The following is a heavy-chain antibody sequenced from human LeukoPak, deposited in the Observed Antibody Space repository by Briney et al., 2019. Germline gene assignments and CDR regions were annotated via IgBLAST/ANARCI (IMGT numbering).Heavy chain of an antibody. CDR3: ARHAGGIAASGTRPFDY. CDR1: AASFSSSAYC. CDR2: IYLGGGI. D-gene: IGHD6-13*01. V-gene: IGHV4-39*01. Sequence: PSESLSLTCTVSAASFSSSAYCWGWIRQPPGKGLEWFGSIYLGGGIYCTPSLKTRVTMSGDTSKKPFTLKLSSLTAADMAVYYCARHAGGIAASGTRPFDYWGQGTLVTVSS. J-gene: IGHJ4*02.